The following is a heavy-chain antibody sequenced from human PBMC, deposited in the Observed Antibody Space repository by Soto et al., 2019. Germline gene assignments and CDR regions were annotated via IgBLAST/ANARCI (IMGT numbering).Heavy chain of an antibody. CDR3: AKGDSSWSYFDF. J-gene: IGHJ4*02. CDR2: ISGSGGGT. V-gene: IGHV3-23*01. Sequence: GGSLRLSCAASGFTFSSYAISWVRQAPGKGLEWVSIISGSGGGTYYADSVKGRFTIPRDNSKNTLYLQVNSLRAEDTAVYYCAKGDSSWSYFDFWGQGTLVTVSS. D-gene: IGHD6-13*01. CDR1: GFTFSSYA.